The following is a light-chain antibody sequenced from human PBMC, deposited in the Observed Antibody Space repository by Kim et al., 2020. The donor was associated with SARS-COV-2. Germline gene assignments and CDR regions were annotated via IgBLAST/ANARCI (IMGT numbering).Light chain of an antibody. CDR3: QQYHADPT. CDR1: QRLPSSL. J-gene: IGKJ1*01. V-gene: IGKV3-20*01. Sequence: PGERATLSCRASQRLPSSLLAWYQQKPGQTPKLLIHSASRRATGTPDRFSGSGSGTDYTLTINTLDREDFAVYYCQQYHADPTFGQGTKVDIK. CDR2: SAS.